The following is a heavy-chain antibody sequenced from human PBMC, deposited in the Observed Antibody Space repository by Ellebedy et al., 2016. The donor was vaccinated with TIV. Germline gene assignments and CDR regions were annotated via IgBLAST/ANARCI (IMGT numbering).Heavy chain of an antibody. V-gene: IGHV3-30*03. CDR1: EFTFDAYG. CDR2: ISYDGTNK. D-gene: IGHD3-10*01. J-gene: IGHJ4*02. CDR3: ARGGSSGSSDY. Sequence: GGSLRLXCAPSEFTFDAYGMHWVRQAPGKGLEWVAVISYDGTNKYYADSVKGRFTISRDNSKNTLYLQMNSLRTDDMAVYYCARGGSSGSSDYWGQGTLVTVSS.